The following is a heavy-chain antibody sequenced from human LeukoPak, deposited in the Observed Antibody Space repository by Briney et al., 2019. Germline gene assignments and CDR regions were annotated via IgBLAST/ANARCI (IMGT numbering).Heavy chain of an antibody. V-gene: IGHV4-4*07. CDR2: IYTSGST. D-gene: IGHD5-18*01. CDR1: GGSISSYY. Sequence: SETLSLTCTVSGGSISSYYWSWIRQPAGKGLEWIGRIYTSGSTNYNPSLKSRVTMSVDTSKNQFSLKLSSVTAADTAVYYCVYTAMVPYYFDYWGQGTLVTVSS. CDR3: VYTAMVPYYFDY. J-gene: IGHJ4*02.